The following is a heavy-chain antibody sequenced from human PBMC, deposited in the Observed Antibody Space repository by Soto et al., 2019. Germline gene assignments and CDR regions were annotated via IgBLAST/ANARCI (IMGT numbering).Heavy chain of an antibody. CDR1: GGSISSYY. CDR2: IYTSGST. V-gene: IGHV4-4*07. D-gene: IGHD2-21*02. J-gene: IGHJ4*02. CDR3: ARDLVTAIERAFDY. Sequence: SETLSLTCTVSGGSISSYYWSWIRQPAGKGLEWIGRIYTSGSTNYNPSLKSRVTMSVDTSKNQFSLKLSSVTAADTAVYYCARDLVTAIERAFDYWGQGTLVTVSS.